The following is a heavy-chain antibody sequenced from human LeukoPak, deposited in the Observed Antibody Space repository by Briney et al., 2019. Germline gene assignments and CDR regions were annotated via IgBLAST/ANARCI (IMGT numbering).Heavy chain of an antibody. J-gene: IGHJ4*02. Sequence: SETLSLTCTVSGGSISNYYWSWIRQPPGKGLEWIGFIYYSGSTNYNPSLKSRVTISVDTSKNQFSLKLSSVTAADTAVYYCARSHYYDSSGYYPDFDYWGQGTLVTVSS. CDR2: IYYSGST. V-gene: IGHV4-59*12. CDR1: GGSISNYY. CDR3: ARSHYYDSSGYYPDFDY. D-gene: IGHD3-22*01.